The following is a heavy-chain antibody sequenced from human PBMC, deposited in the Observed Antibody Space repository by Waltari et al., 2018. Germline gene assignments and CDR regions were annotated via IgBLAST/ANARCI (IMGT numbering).Heavy chain of an antibody. Sequence: QVQLVQSGAEVKKPGSSVKVSCKASGGTFSSYAISWVRQAPGQGLGWMGGIIPSFGTANYAPKFQGRVTITTDESTSTAYMELSSLRSEDTAVYYCARVDRNPYGGRFFDYWGQGTLVTVSS. CDR3: ARVDRNPYGGRFFDY. D-gene: IGHD2-15*01. CDR2: IIPSFGTA. CDR1: GGTFSSYA. V-gene: IGHV1-69*05. J-gene: IGHJ4*02.